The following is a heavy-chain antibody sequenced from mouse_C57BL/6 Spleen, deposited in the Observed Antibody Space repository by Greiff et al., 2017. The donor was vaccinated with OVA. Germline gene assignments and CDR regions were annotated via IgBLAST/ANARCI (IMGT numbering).Heavy chain of an antibody. D-gene: IGHD2-4*01. Sequence: QVQLQQSGAELVMPGASVKLSCKASGYTFTSYWMHWVKQRPGQGLEWIGEIDPSDSYTNYNQKFKGKSTLTVDKSSSTAYMQLSSLTSEDSAVYYCARYDDYDASWFAYWGQGTLVTVSA. CDR1: GYTFTSYW. J-gene: IGHJ3*01. V-gene: IGHV1-69*01. CDR3: ARYDDYDASWFAY. CDR2: IDPSDSYT.